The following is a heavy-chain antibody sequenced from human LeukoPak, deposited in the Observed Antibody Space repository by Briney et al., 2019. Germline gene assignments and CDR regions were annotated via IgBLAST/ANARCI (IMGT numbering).Heavy chain of an antibody. D-gene: IGHD5-24*01. CDR3: ARTRWLQSLFDY. V-gene: IGHV4-34*01. CDR2: INHSGST. CDR1: GVSFSGYY. J-gene: IGHJ4*02. Sequence: SETLSLTCVVYGVSFSGYYWSSIRQPPGKGLEWIGEINHSGSTNYNPSLKSRVTISVDTSKNQFSLKLRSVTAADTAVYYCARTRWLQSLFDYWGQGTLVTVSS.